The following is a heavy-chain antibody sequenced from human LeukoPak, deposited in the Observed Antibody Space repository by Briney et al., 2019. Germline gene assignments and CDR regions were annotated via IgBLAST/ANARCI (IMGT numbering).Heavy chain of an antibody. D-gene: IGHD2-15*01. CDR3: ATSRYCSGGDCYSLAFDI. J-gene: IGHJ3*02. CDR2: ISRTGGTT. Sequence: GGSLRLSCAASGFTFSNYFMHWVRQAPGKGLEYFSAISRTGGTTYYTDSVKGRFTISRDNSKNTLYLQMGGLRAEDMAVYYCATSRYCSGGDCYSLAFDIWGQGTMVTVSS. V-gene: IGHV3-64*02. CDR1: GFTFSNYF.